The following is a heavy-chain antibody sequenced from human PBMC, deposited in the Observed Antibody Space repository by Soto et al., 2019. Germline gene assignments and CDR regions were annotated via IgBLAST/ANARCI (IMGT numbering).Heavy chain of an antibody. CDR1: GGSISSGGYY. V-gene: IGHV4-31*03. J-gene: IGHJ4*02. CDR3: ARAGNGITIFGVVITYFDY. D-gene: IGHD3-3*01. Sequence: PSETLSLTCTVSGGSISSGGYYWSWIRQYPGKGLEWIGYIYYSGCTYYNPSLKSRVTISVDTSKNQFSLKLSSVTAADTAVYYCARAGNGITIFGVVITYFDYWGQGTLVTVSS. CDR2: IYYSGCT.